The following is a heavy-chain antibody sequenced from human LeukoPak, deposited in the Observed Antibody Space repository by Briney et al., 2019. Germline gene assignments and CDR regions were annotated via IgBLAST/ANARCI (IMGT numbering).Heavy chain of an antibody. D-gene: IGHD3-16*01. CDR2: ISSSSSPI. CDR3: ARGGYYFDY. CDR1: GFTFSRYS. V-gene: IGHV3-48*04. Sequence: PGGSLRLSCAASGFTFSRYSMTWVRQAPGKGLEWVSYISSSSSPIYYADSVKGRFTISRDNAKNSLYLQMNSLRAEDTAVYYCARGGYYFDYWGQGTLVTVSS. J-gene: IGHJ4*02.